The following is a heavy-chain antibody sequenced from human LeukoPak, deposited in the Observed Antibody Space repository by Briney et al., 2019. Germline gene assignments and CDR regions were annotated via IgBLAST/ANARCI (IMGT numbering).Heavy chain of an antibody. J-gene: IGHJ5*02. V-gene: IGHV4-4*07. CDR1: GGSISSYY. Sequence: SEXXSLTCTVSGGSISSYYWSWLRQPAGKGLEGIGRIYTSGSTNYNASLKRRVTMSVDTSKNQFSLKLSSVTAADTAVYYCARDRSAWIDPWGQGTLVTVSS. CDR2: IYTSGST. D-gene: IGHD3-3*01. CDR3: ARDRSAWIDP.